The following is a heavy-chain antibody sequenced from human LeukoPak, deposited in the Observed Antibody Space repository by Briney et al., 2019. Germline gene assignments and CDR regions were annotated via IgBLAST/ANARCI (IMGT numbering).Heavy chain of an antibody. CDR1: AFIFSGHW. V-gene: IGHV3-7*03. CDR2: IKEDGSER. Sequence: GGSLRLSCEGSAFIFSGHWMNWVRQTPGKGLEWVASIKEDGSERQYVDSVKGRFSISRDNTKGSLFLQLNSLRAEDTAVYYCAKVAVVTHDYWGQGTLVTVSS. CDR3: AKVAVVTHDY. D-gene: IGHD4-23*01. J-gene: IGHJ4*02.